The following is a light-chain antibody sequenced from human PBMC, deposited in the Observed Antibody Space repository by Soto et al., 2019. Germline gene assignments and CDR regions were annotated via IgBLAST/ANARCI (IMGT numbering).Light chain of an antibody. CDR2: GAS. V-gene: IGKV3-20*01. CDR3: QQYRSSPPT. CDR1: QSVSSSY. Sequence: EIVLTQSPGTLSLSPGERATLSCRASQSVSSSYLAWYQQKPGQAPRLLIYGASSRATGIPDRFSGSESGTDFTLTISRLEPEDFAVYYCQQYRSSPPTFGPGTKVDIK. J-gene: IGKJ3*01.